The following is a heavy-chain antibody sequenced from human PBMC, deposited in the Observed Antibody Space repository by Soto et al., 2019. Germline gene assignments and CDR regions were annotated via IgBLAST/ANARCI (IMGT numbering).Heavy chain of an antibody. CDR2: INPNSGGT. J-gene: IGHJ5*02. D-gene: IGHD2-15*01. CDR1: GYTFTGYY. CDR3: ARSGLPDPVVVVGHTPFDP. V-gene: IGHV1-2*04. Sequence: QVQLVQSGAEVKKPGASVKVSCKASGYTFTGYYMHWVRQAPGQGLEWMGWINPNSGGTNYAQKFQGWVTMTRDTSISTAYMELSRLRSDDTAVYYCARSGLPDPVVVVGHTPFDPWGQGTLVTVSS.